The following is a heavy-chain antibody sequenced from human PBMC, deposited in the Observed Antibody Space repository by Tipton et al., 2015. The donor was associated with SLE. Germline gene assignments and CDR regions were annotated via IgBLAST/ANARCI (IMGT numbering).Heavy chain of an antibody. D-gene: IGHD4-17*01. CDR2: INNDGTRT. CDR1: GFTFSNYW. CDR3: ARAPTTVTTDY. V-gene: IGHV3-74*01. J-gene: IGHJ4*02. Sequence: LSLTCAASGFTFSNYWMHWVRQAPGKGLMWVSRINNDGTRTTYADSVKGRFTISRDNTKDTLYLQMNSLRAEDTAVYYCARAPTTVTTDYWGQGTLVIVSS.